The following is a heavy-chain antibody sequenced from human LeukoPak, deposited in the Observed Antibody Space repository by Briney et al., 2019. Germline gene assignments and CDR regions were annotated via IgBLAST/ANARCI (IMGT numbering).Heavy chain of an antibody. CDR2: INPNSGGT. Sequence: ASVTVSCKASGYTFTGYYMHWVRQAPGQGLEWMGWINPNSGGTNYAQKFQGRVTMTRDTAISTAYMELSRLRSDDTAVYYCAIGDGYSKSLDYWGQGTLVTVSS. CDR3: AIGDGYSKSLDY. CDR1: GYTFTGYY. V-gene: IGHV1-2*02. J-gene: IGHJ4*02. D-gene: IGHD5-24*01.